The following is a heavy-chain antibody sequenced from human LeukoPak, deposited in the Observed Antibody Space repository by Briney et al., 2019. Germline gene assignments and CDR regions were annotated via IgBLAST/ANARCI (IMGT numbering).Heavy chain of an antibody. CDR3: ARYYDFWSAYDY. Sequence: GRSLRLSCAASGFTFSSYAMHWVRQAPGKGLEWVAVISYDGSNKYYADSVKGRFTISRDNSKNTLYLQMNSLRAEDTAVYYCARYYDFWSAYDYWGQGTLVTVSS. D-gene: IGHD3-3*01. CDR1: GFTFSSYA. J-gene: IGHJ4*02. V-gene: IGHV3-30-3*01. CDR2: ISYDGSNK.